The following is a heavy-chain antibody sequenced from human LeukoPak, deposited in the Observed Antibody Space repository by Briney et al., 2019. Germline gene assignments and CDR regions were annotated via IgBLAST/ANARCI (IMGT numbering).Heavy chain of an antibody. CDR2: ISGSGGTT. CDR1: GFGFSSYG. V-gene: IGHV3-23*01. Sequence: GGSLRLSCAASGFGFSSYGMSWVRQAPGRGLVWVSAISGSGGTTSYADSVKGRFTISRDNSKNTLYLQMNSLRAEDTAVYYCAKGPGAGEYYFDYWGQGTLVTVSS. CDR3: AKGPGAGEYYFDY. D-gene: IGHD2-8*02. J-gene: IGHJ4*02.